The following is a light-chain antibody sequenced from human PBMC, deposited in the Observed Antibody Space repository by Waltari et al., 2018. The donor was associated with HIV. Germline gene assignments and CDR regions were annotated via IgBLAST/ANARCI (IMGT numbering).Light chain of an antibody. Sequence: QSALTQPASVSGSPGQSITISCTGTSSDVGDYYSVSWYQLHPGKAPKLMIYEVSNRPSGVSNRFSGSKSGNTASRTISGLQAEDEADYYCSSYTTSSTWVFGGGTTLTVL. J-gene: IGLJ3*02. V-gene: IGLV2-14*01. CDR1: SSDVGDYYS. CDR3: SSYTTSSTWV. CDR2: EVS.